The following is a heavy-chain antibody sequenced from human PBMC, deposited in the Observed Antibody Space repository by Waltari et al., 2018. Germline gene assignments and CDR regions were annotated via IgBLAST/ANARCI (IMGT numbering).Heavy chain of an antibody. CDR3: ARGGSTSKTYYYYYGMDV. Sequence: QVQLQESGPGLVKPSETLSLTCAVSGYSISSGYYWGWIRQPPGKGLEWIGSIYHSGSTYDNPSIKSRVTISVDTSKNQFSLKLSSVTAADTAVYYCARGGSTSKTYYYYYGMDVWGQGTTVTVSS. V-gene: IGHV4-38-2*01. J-gene: IGHJ6*02. D-gene: IGHD2-2*01. CDR2: IYHSGST. CDR1: GYSISSGYY.